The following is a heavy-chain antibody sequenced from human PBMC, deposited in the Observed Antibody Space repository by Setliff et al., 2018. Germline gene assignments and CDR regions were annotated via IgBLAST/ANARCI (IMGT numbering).Heavy chain of an antibody. V-gene: IGHV1-69*05. Sequence: VASVKVSCKASGGTFSNIGISWVRQAPGQGLEWMGGIIPLFGTTNYAQEFQGRVTITTDESTNTAYMELSSLRSEDTAMYYCAREKVVVVSATSYHYYMDVLGKGTTVTVSS. CDR3: AREKVVVVSATSYHYYMDV. D-gene: IGHD2-15*01. J-gene: IGHJ6*03. CDR2: IIPLFGTT. CDR1: GGTFSNIG.